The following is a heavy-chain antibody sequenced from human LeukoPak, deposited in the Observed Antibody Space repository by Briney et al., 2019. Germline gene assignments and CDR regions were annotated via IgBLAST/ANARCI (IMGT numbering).Heavy chain of an antibody. V-gene: IGHV1-18*01. CDR3: ARDRFLWGLGNWFDL. J-gene: IGHJ5*02. CDR1: SYTFTKYG. Sequence: ASVKVSCKTSSYTFTKYGISWVRQAPGQGLEWMGWVSTSNPHTNYAPKFRGRVIMTIDTSTTTAYLELRSLTSDDTAVYYCARDRFLWGLGNWFDLWGQGTLVTVTS. D-gene: IGHD3-3*01. CDR2: VSTSNPHT.